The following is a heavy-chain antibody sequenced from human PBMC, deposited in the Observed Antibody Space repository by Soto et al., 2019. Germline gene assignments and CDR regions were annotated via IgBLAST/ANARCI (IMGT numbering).Heavy chain of an antibody. Sequence: ASVKVSCKASGYTFPSYGISWVRQAPGQRLEWMGWISAGNGNTKYSQKFQGRVTMTTDTSASTAYMELSSLRSDDTAVYYCARVSGYYLPEYWGQGTLVTVSS. V-gene: IGHV1-18*01. CDR2: ISAGNGNT. J-gene: IGHJ4*02. D-gene: IGHD5-12*01. CDR1: GYTFPSYG. CDR3: ARVSGYYLPEY.